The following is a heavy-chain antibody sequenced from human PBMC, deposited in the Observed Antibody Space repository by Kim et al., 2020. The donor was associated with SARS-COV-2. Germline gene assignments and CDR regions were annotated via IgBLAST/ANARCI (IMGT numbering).Heavy chain of an antibody. D-gene: IGHD3-9*01. Sequence: SETLSRTCTVSGGSISSSSYYWGWIRQPPGKGLEWIGSIYYSGSTYYNPSLKSRVTISVDTSKNQFSLKLSSVTTADTAVYYCAIRKSYYDILTGYQREDNWFDPWGQGTLVTVSS. CDR2: IYYSGST. CDR3: AIRKSYYDILTGYQREDNWFDP. V-gene: IGHV4-39*07. CDR1: GGSISSSSYY. J-gene: IGHJ5*02.